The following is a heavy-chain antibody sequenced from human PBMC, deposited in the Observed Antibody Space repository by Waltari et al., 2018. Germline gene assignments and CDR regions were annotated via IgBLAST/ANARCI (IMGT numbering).Heavy chain of an antibody. D-gene: IGHD1-1*01. Sequence: QVRLQESAPGLVKPSETLSLTCTVSGNSINNYYWTWIRQPPGEGLEWVGCIYHSGSPNYNPALKSCVTISVDMSKKHFSLKLTSVTAADTALYYCARAKGGRGPGDDGSNYFQYFMDVWGTGTTVTVAS. CDR3: ARAKGGRGPGDDGSNYFQYFMDV. J-gene: IGHJ6*03. CDR1: GNSINNYY. V-gene: IGHV4-59*01. CDR2: IYHSGSP.